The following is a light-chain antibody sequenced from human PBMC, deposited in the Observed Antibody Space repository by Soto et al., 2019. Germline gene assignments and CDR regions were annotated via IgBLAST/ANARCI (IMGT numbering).Light chain of an antibody. CDR2: DVS. J-gene: IGLJ2*01. V-gene: IGLV2-14*01. Sequence: QSVLTQPASVSGSPGQSITISCTGTSSDVGGYNYVSWYQQHPGKAPKLMIYDVSNRPSGVSNRFSGSKSGNTASLTISGLQAEDEADDYGSSYTSSSTRVVFGGGTKVTVL. CDR1: SSDVGGYNY. CDR3: SSYTSSSTRVV.